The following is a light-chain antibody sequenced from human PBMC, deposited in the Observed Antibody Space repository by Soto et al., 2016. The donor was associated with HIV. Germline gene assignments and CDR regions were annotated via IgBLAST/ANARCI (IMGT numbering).Light chain of an antibody. J-gene: IGLJ3*02. V-gene: IGLV3-21*02. CDR1: NIGSKS. CDR3: QVWDSRSDPWV. CDR2: DDR. Sequence: SYVVTQPPSVSVAPGQTARITCGGINIGSKSVHWYQQKPGQAPVLVVYDDRDRPSGIPERFSGSNSGNTATLTINRVEAEDGADFYCQVWDSRSDPWVFGGGTKLTVL.